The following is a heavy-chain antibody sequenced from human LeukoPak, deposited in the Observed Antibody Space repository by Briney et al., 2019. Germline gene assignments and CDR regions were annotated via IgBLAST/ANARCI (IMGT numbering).Heavy chain of an antibody. Sequence: SETLSLTCTVSGGSISPYYWSWIRQPPGKGLEWIGYIYYSGTTNYNPSLKSRVTISVDTSKNQFSLKLNSLTAADMAVYYCARHTAIVLYYFDYWGQGTLVTVSS. CDR2: IYYSGTT. CDR3: ARHTAIVLYYFDY. CDR1: GGSISPYY. V-gene: IGHV4-59*01. J-gene: IGHJ4*02. D-gene: IGHD5-18*01.